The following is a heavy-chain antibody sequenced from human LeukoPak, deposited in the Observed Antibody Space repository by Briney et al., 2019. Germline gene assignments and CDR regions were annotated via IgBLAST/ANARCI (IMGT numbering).Heavy chain of an antibody. D-gene: IGHD1-26*01. Sequence: GASVKVSCKASGYTFTGYYMHRVRQAPGQGLEWMGWINPNSGGTNYAQKFQGRVTMTRDTSISTAYMELSRLRSDDTAVYYCARGSFESYDAFDIWGQGTMVTVSS. CDR1: GYTFTGYY. V-gene: IGHV1-2*02. J-gene: IGHJ3*02. CDR3: ARGSFESYDAFDI. CDR2: INPNSGGT.